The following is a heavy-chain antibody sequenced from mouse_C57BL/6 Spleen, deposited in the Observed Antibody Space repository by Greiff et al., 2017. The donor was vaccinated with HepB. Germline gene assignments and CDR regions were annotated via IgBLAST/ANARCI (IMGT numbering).Heavy chain of an antibody. CDR1: GYTFTSYW. J-gene: IGHJ1*03. CDR3: ARVDYYGRDWYFDD. CDR2: IDPSDSYT. Sequence: QVQLQQPGAELVMPGASVKLSCKASGYTFTSYWMHWVKQRPGQGLEWIGEIDPSDSYTNYNQKFKGKSTLTVDKSSSTAYVQLSSLTSEGSAEYYCARVDYYGRDWYFDDWGTGTTVTVSS. D-gene: IGHD1-2*01. V-gene: IGHV1-69*01.